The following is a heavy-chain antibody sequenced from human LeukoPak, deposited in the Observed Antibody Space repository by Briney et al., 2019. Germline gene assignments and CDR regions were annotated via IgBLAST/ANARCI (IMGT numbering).Heavy chain of an antibody. V-gene: IGHV1-2*02. D-gene: IGHD2-2*01. CDR1: GYIFTAYF. J-gene: IGHJ5*02. Sequence: GASVKVSCKASGYIFTAYFIHWVRQPPGQGLEWVGWINTNNGDTRYAQKFQGRITMTRDSSLSTAYMELSSLRSDDTAVYYCVRDGYCSRSNCLWAGWFDPWGQGTLLTVSS. CDR2: INTNNGDT. CDR3: VRDGYCSRSNCLWAGWFDP.